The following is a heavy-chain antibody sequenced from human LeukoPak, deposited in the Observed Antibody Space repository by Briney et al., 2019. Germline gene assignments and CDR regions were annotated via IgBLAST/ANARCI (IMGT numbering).Heavy chain of an antibody. D-gene: IGHD1-26*01. Sequence: GGSLRLSCAASGFTFSSYAMSWVRQAPGEGLEWVSAISGSGGSTYYADTVKGRFTISRDNSKNTLYLQMNSLRAEDTAVYYCAKVEVGATTRYYFDYWGQGTLVTVSS. CDR3: AKVEVGATTRYYFDY. CDR1: GFTFSSYA. J-gene: IGHJ4*02. CDR2: ISGSGGST. V-gene: IGHV3-23*01.